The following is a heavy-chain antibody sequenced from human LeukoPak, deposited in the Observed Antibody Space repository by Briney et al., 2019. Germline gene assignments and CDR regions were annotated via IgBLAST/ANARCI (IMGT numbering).Heavy chain of an antibody. CDR3: ATLAYSGFGPRSDSDY. CDR2: IIPMFGST. J-gene: IGHJ4*02. Sequence: ASVKVSCKASGDTLSSDAVNWVRQAPGQGLEWMGGIIPMFGSTIFAPKFQGRLTVTTDASTSTGYMELTSLQSEDTAVYYCATLAYSGFGPRSDSDYWGQGTLVTVSS. D-gene: IGHD5-12*01. CDR1: GDTLSSDA. V-gene: IGHV1-69*05.